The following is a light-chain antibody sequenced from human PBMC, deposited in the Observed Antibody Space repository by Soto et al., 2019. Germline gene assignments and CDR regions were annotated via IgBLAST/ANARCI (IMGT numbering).Light chain of an antibody. CDR3: KHSFLSPLGA. CDR1: QSINDY. J-gene: IGKJ2*01. Sequence: QLTQSPSFLSASVGDRVTITCRASQSINDYLNWYQQQAGKAPKLLIYAASTLFSGVPSRFSGGGSGTDFTLTIDGLQPEDFATYYCKHSFLSPLGAFGQGTKLAIQ. CDR2: AAS. V-gene: IGKV1-39*01.